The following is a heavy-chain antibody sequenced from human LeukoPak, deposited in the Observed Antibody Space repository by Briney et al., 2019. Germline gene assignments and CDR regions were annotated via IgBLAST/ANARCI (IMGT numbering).Heavy chain of an antibody. CDR2: ISGSDGNT. CDR3: ARDHDSSSCPYFDY. CDR1: GFTFSSYA. D-gene: IGHD6-13*01. Sequence: GGSLRLSCAASGFTFSSYAMSWVRQAPGKGLEWVSSISGSDGNTYYGDSVKGRFTISRDNSKNTLYLQMSSLRAEDTAVYYCARDHDSSSCPYFDYWGQGTLVTVSS. V-gene: IGHV3-23*01. J-gene: IGHJ4*02.